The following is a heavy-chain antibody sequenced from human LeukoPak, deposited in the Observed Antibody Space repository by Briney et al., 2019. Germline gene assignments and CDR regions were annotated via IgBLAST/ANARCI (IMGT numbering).Heavy chain of an antibody. CDR2: INPNSGGT. Sequence: ASVKVSCKASGYTLTSYDINWVRQAPGEGLEWMGWINPNSGGTNYAQKFQGRVTMTRDTSISTAYMELSRLRSDDTAVYYCARTLLWFGADQSYYFDYWGQGTLVTVSS. CDR3: ARTLLWFGADQSYYFDY. CDR1: GYTLTSYD. D-gene: IGHD3-10*01. V-gene: IGHV1-2*02. J-gene: IGHJ4*02.